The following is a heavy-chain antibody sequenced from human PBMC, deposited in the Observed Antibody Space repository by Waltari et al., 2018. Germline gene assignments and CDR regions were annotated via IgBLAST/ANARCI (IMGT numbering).Heavy chain of an antibody. V-gene: IGHV1-69*06. CDR1: GGTFSSYA. CDR3: ARLDSYDFWSGWYV. Sequence: QVQLVQSGAEVKKPGSSVKVSCKASGGTFSSYAISWVRQAPGQGLEWMGGISPSYGKANYAQKFQGRVTSTAEKSTSTAYMELSSLRSEDTAVYYCARLDSYDFWSGWYVWGKGTTVTVSS. D-gene: IGHD3-3*01. CDR2: ISPSYGKA. J-gene: IGHJ6*04.